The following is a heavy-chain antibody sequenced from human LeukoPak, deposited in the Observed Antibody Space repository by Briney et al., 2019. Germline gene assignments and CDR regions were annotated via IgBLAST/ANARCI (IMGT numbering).Heavy chain of an antibody. CDR3: ARGSGYCSSTSCCWRHPTYYYYGMDV. Sequence: SETLSLTCAVYGGSFSGYYWSWIRQPPGKGLEWIGEINHSGSTNYNPSLKSRVTISVDTSKNQFSLKLGSATAADTAVYYCARGSGYCSSTSCCWRHPTYYYYGMDVWGQGTTVTVSS. CDR2: INHSGST. J-gene: IGHJ6*02. D-gene: IGHD2-2*01. CDR1: GGSFSGYY. V-gene: IGHV4-34*01.